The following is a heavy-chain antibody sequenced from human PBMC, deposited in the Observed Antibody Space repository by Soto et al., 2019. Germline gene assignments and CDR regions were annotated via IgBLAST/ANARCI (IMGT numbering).Heavy chain of an antibody. V-gene: IGHV3-30*18. Sequence: PGGSLRLSCAASGFTFSSYGMHWVRQAPGKGLEWVAVISYDGSNKYYADSVKGRFTISRDNSKNTLYLQMNSLRAEDTAVYYCAKPLNRPEEYGDYAFDYWGQGTLVTVSS. CDR3: AKPLNRPEEYGDYAFDY. CDR2: ISYDGSNK. D-gene: IGHD4-17*01. J-gene: IGHJ4*02. CDR1: GFTFSSYG.